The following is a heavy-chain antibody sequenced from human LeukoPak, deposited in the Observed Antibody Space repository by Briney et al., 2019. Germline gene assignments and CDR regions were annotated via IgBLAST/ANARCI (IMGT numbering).Heavy chain of an antibody. Sequence: TGGSLRLSCAASGFTFSSYWMHWVRQAPGKGLVWVSRINSDGSSTSYAESVKGRFTISRDNAKNTLYMQMNSLRAEDSAVYYCTRDVWGDRDGFFEYWGQGTLVTVSS. V-gene: IGHV3-74*01. CDR2: INSDGSST. CDR3: TRDVWGDRDGFFEY. CDR1: GFTFSSYW. D-gene: IGHD5-24*01. J-gene: IGHJ4*02.